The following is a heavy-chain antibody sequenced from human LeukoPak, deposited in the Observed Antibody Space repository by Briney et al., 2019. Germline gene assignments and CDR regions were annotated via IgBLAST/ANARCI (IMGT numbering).Heavy chain of an antibody. CDR2: ISYDGGNK. V-gene: IGHV3-30-3*01. J-gene: IGHJ6*02. CDR3: ARTGPDYTYYYYYGMDV. CDR1: GFTFSSYA. D-gene: IGHD4-11*01. Sequence: GGSLRRSCAASGFTFSSYAMHWVRQAPGKGLEGVAVISYDGGNKYYADSVKGRFTISRDNSKNTLYLQMNSLRAEDTAVYYCARTGPDYTYYYYYGMDVWGQGTTVTVSS.